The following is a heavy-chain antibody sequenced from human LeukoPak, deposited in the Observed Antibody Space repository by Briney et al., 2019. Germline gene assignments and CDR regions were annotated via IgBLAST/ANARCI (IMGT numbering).Heavy chain of an antibody. CDR2: ISSSSSYI. V-gene: IGHV3-21*01. CDR1: GFTFSSYS. Sequence: GSLRLSCAASGFTFSSYSMNWVRQAPGKGLEWVSSISSSSSYIYYADSVKGRSTISRDNAKNSLYLQMNSLRAEDTAVYYCARALTYCGGDCPPRQFDYWGQGTLVTVSS. CDR3: ARALTYCGGDCPPRQFDY. D-gene: IGHD2-21*02. J-gene: IGHJ4*02.